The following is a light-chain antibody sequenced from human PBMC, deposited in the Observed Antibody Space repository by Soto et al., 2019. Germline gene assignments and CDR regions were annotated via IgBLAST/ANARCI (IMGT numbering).Light chain of an antibody. J-gene: IGKJ1*01. CDR3: QHRINWPWT. CDR1: QSVRNQ. Sequence: EIVLTQSPATLSLSPGERATLSCRASQSVRNQLAWYQQKPGQAPRLLIYDAFNRATGIPGRCSGSGSGTDFTLIISSLEPEDFAVYYCQHRINWPWTFGQGTKVEIK. V-gene: IGKV3-11*01. CDR2: DAF.